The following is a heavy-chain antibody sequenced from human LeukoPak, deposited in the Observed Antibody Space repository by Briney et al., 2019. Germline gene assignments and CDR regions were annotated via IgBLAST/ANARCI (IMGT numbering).Heavy chain of an antibody. J-gene: IGHJ4*02. CDR1: GFVFSSFA. CDR3: AKDVGGPALFDF. CDR2: IAYDGVNT. Sequence: GGSLRLSCAASGFVFSSFAMAWVRQAPGKGPEWVSTIAYDGVNTHYAESVEGRFTISRDNSRNVLYLLMNSLRAEDTAVYYCAKDVGGPALFDFWGQGTLVTVSS. D-gene: IGHD3-16*01. V-gene: IGHV3-23*01.